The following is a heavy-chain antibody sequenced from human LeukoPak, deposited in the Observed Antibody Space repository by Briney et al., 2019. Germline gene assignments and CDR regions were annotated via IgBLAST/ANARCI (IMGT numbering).Heavy chain of an antibody. CDR1: GFTFSDEY. V-gene: IGHV3-11*06. J-gene: IGHJ4*02. CDR2: ISNSGSYT. CDR3: ARDEIPITMVRGANNYHY. Sequence: GGSLRLSCAASGFTFSDEYMSWIRQAPGKGLEWVSYISNSGSYTNYADSVKGRFTISRDNAKNSLYLQMSSLRAEDTAVYYCARDEIPITMVRGANNYHYWGQGTLVTVSS. D-gene: IGHD3-10*01.